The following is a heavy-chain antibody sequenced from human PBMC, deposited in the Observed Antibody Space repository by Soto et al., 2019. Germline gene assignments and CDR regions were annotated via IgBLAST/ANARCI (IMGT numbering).Heavy chain of an antibody. V-gene: IGHV3-15*01. CDR3: TTGPNLRPLAAFDI. CDR1: GFTFTNAG. CDR2: IKSKSDGGTI. J-gene: IGHJ3*02. Sequence: GGSLRLSCAASGFTFTNAGMTWVRQGPGKGLEWVGRIKSKSDGGTIDYAAPVKGRFTISRDDSKNTLYLQMNSLKTEDTAVYYCTTGPNLRPLAAFDIWGQGTVVTVSS.